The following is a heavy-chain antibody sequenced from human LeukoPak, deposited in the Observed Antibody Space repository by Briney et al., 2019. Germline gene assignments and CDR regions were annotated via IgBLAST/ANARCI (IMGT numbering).Heavy chain of an antibody. D-gene: IGHD3-16*01. CDR1: GFTFSSYW. V-gene: IGHV3-7*01. CDR2: IKEDGSER. Sequence: GGSLRLSCAASGFTFSSYWMSWVRQAPGKGLEWVANIKEDGSERYYVDSVKGRVTISRDNAKNSLFLQMSSLRAEDTAVYYCTRGSPMGSFWGQGTLVTVSS. CDR3: TRGSPMGSF. J-gene: IGHJ4*02.